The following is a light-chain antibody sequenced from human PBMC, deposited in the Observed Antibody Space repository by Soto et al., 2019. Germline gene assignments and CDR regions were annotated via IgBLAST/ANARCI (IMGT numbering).Light chain of an antibody. CDR2: AAS. Sequence: QLTQSPSSLSASVGDRVIITCRASQSVSRSLNWYQQKTGQAPKLLIYAASTLHSGVPSRFSGSGSGTEFTLTISSPQPEDFETYYCQQNAIVPPWTFSQGTKVDVK. CDR1: QSVSRS. J-gene: IGKJ1*01. V-gene: IGKV1-39*01. CDR3: QQNAIVPPWT.